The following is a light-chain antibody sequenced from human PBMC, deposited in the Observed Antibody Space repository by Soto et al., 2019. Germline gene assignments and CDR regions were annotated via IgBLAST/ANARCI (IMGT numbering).Light chain of an antibody. CDR1: QRISNN. J-gene: IGKJ4*01. CDR3: QQYNNWTLT. CDR2: GAY. Sequence: EILITQYPDTLSVSPGERATLSCRASQRISNNLDWYQQKPGKAPRLLIYGAYTGATGIPARLSGSGYGTELTLTISSLKSEDFEFYLCQQYNNWTLTFGGGTKVDIK. V-gene: IGKV3-15*01.